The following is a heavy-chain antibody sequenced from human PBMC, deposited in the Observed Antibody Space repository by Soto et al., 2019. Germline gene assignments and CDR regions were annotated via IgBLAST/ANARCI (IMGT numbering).Heavy chain of an antibody. CDR1: GYTFTSYG. J-gene: IGHJ3*02. CDR3: ARDHKAGGDYAFDI. V-gene: IGHV1-18*01. Sequence: GASVKVSCKASGYTFTSYGISWARQAPGQGLEWMGWISAYNGNTNYAQKLQGRVTMTTDTSTSTAYMELRSLRSDDTAVYYCARDHKAGGDYAFDIWGQGTMVTVSS. D-gene: IGHD4-17*01. CDR2: ISAYNGNT.